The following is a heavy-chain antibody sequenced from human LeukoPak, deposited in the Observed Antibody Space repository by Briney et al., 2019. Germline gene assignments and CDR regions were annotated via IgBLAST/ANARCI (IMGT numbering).Heavy chain of an antibody. CDR2: IDYSGGSS. D-gene: IGHD6-13*01. Sequence: GGSLRLSCTVSGFTLSSYEMSWIRQAPGKGLEWVSSIDYSGGSSYYADSVKGRFTISRDDSKNSLYLQMNSLRAEDTAVYYCATIAAAALAENWGQGTLVTVSS. CDR3: ATIAAAALAEN. V-gene: IGHV3-23*01. CDR1: GFTLSSYE. J-gene: IGHJ4*02.